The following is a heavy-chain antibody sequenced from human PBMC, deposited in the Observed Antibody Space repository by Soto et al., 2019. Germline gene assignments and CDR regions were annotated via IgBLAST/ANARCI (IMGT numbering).Heavy chain of an antibody. CDR1: GLTFSKYW. J-gene: IGHJ6*02. D-gene: IGHD5-12*01. V-gene: IGHV3-7*03. CDR3: ASVPGSPGYHGLDV. CDR2: IKHDGSEQ. Sequence: GGSLRLSCAASGLTFSKYWMTWVRQAPGKGLEWVANIKHDGSEQYYVGSVKGRFAISRDNAKNSLFLQMNSLRAEDTAVYYCASVPGSPGYHGLDVWRQGTTVTVSS.